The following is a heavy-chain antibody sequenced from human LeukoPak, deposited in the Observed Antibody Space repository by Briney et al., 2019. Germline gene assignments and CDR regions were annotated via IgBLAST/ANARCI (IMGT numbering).Heavy chain of an antibody. J-gene: IGHJ4*02. V-gene: IGHV1-3*01. CDR2: INAGNGNT. CDR3: ARARVAATDFDY. CDR1: GYTFTSYA. D-gene: IGHD2-15*01. Sequence: ASVKVSCKASGYTFTSYAMHWVRQAPGQGLEWMGWINAGNGNTKYSQKFQGRVTITRDTSASTAYMELSSLRSEDTAVYYCARARVAATDFDYWGQGTLVTVSS.